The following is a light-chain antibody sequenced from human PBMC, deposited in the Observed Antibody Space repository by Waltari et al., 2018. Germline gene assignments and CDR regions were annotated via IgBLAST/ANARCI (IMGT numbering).Light chain of an antibody. V-gene: IGKV1-5*03. J-gene: IGKJ1*01. Sequence: DIQMTQYPSTLSASVGDRVTITCRASQSISSWLAWYQQKPGKAPKLLIYKASSLESGVPSRFSGSGSGTEFTLTISSLQPDDFATYYCQQYNSWGTFGQGTKVEIK. CDR2: KAS. CDR3: QQYNSWGT. CDR1: QSISSW.